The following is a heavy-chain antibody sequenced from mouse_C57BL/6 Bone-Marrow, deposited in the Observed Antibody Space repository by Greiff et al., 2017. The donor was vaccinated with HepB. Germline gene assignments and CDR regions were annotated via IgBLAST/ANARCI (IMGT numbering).Heavy chain of an antibody. CDR2: IHPNSGST. CDR1: GYTFTSYW. Sequence: VQLQHPGAELVKPGASVKLSCKASGYTFTSYWMHWVKQRPGQGLEWIGMIHPNSGSTNYNEKFKSKATLTVDKSSSTAYMQLSSLTSEDSAVYYCARREDGSSFFDYWGQGTTLTVSS. D-gene: IGHD1-1*01. V-gene: IGHV1-64*01. J-gene: IGHJ2*01. CDR3: ARREDGSSFFDY.